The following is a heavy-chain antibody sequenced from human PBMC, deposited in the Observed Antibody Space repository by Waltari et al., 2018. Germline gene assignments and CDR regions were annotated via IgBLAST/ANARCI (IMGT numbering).Heavy chain of an antibody. D-gene: IGHD3-10*01. J-gene: IGHJ4*02. CDR3: ARLVRGVISY. Sequence: QVQLPQWGAGLLQPSETLSLTCAVSGVSFVGSDWSWIRQPPGKGMEWMGEINHSGSTNNNPSLKSRVTISVDTSKNQFSLKRSSVTAADTAVYYCARLVRGVISYWGQGTLVTVSS. V-gene: IGHV4-34*01. CDR2: INHSGST. CDR1: GVSFVGSD.